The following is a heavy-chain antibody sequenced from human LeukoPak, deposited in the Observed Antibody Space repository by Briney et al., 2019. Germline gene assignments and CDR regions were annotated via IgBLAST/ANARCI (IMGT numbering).Heavy chain of an antibody. J-gene: IGHJ4*02. D-gene: IGHD3-22*01. CDR2: ISSSSSYI. CDR1: GFTFSSYS. CDR3: ARVLPVGGYYFLDY. Sequence: PGGSLRLSCAASGFTFSSYSMNWVRQAPGKGLEWVSSISSSSSYIYYADSVKGRFTISRDNAKNSLYLQMNSLRAEDTAVYYCARVLPVGGYYFLDYWGQGTLVTVSS. V-gene: IGHV3-21*01.